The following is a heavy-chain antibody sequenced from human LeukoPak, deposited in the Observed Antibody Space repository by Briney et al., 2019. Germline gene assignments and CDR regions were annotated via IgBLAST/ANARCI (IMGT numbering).Heavy chain of an antibody. CDR2: MNPNSGNT. D-gene: IGHD3-3*01. CDR3: ARDGYYDFWSGPFDY. CDR1: GYTFTSYD. V-gene: IGHV1-8*01. Sequence: GASVKVSCTASGYTFTSYDINWVRQATGQGLEWMGWMNPNSGNTGYAQKLQGRVTMTTDTSTSTAYMELRSLRSDDTAVYYCARDGYYDFWSGPFDYWGQGTLVTVSS. J-gene: IGHJ4*02.